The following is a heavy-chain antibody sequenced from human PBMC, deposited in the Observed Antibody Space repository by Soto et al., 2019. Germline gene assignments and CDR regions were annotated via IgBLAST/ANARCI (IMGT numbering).Heavy chain of an antibody. D-gene: IGHD3-10*01. CDR2: ISWDGGST. CDR3: AKELRYGSGSYRPFGF. Sequence: EVQLVESGGVVVQPGGSLRLSWSASGFTFDDYTMHWVRQAPGKGLEWVSLISWDGGSTYYADSVKGRFTISRDNSKNSLYLQMSSLRAEDTDLYYCAKELRYGSGSYRPFGFWGQGTLVTVSS. J-gene: IGHJ4*02. CDR1: GFTFDDYT. V-gene: IGHV3-43*01.